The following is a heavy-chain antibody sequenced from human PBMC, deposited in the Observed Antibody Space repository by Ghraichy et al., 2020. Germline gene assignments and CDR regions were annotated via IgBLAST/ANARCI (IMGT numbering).Heavy chain of an antibody. J-gene: IGHJ6*02. Sequence: ESLNISCAASGFTFSSFTMNWVRQAPGKGLEWVSSISSRRTYIYYADSVKGRFTISRDNTKNSLYLQMNSLRAEDTAVYYCAREYSYGFYYGMDVWGQGTTVIVSS. V-gene: IGHV3-21*01. CDR1: GFTFSSFT. D-gene: IGHD5-18*01. CDR2: ISSRRTYI. CDR3: AREYSYGFYYGMDV.